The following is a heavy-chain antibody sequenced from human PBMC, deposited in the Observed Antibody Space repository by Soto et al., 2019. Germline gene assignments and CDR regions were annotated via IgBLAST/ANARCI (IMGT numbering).Heavy chain of an antibody. J-gene: IGHJ4*02. D-gene: IGHD5-12*01. V-gene: IGHV1-3*01. CDR3: ASGGVATITGHNSDY. CDR1: GYTFTSYA. Sequence: ASVKVSCKASGYTFTSYAMHWVRQAPGQRLEWMGWINAGNGNTKYSQKFQGRVTITRDTSASTAYMELSSLRSEDTAVYYCASGGVATITGHNSDYWGQGTLVTVSS. CDR2: INAGNGNT.